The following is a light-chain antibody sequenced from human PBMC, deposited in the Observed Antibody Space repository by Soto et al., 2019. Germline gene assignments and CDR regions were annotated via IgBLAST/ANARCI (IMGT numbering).Light chain of an antibody. V-gene: IGKV1-5*03. CDR2: KAS. J-gene: IGKJ1*01. Sequence: PITHSPSTLSGSVGDRVTITCRASQTISSWLAWYQQKPGKAPKLLIYKASTLKSGVPSRFSGSGSGTEFTLTISSLQPDDFATYYCQQSYSTPQTFGQGTKVDIK. CDR1: QTISSW. CDR3: QQSYSTPQT.